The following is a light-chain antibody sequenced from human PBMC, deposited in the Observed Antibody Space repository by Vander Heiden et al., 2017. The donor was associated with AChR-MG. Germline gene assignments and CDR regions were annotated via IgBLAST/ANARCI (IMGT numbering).Light chain of an antibody. J-gene: IGKJ3*01. V-gene: IGKV1-33*01. Sequence: DIQMTQSPSSLSASVGDRVTITCQASQDISNYLNWYQQKPGKAPKLLIYDASNLETGVPSRFSGSGSGTDFTFTISSLQPEDIATYYCQQDDNLLGVGPGTKVDIK. CDR1: QDISNY. CDR2: DAS. CDR3: QQDDNLLG.